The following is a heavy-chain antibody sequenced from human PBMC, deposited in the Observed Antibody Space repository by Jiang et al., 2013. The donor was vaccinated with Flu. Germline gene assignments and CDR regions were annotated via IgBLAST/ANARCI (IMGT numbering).Heavy chain of an antibody. CDR1: EDTFSSYA. CDR3: ARGIGGYDYGYIAY. V-gene: IGHV1-69*01. CDR2: IIPIFGTS. D-gene: IGHD5-18*01. J-gene: IGHJ4*02. Sequence: SCKASEDTFSSYAISWVRQAPGQGLEWMGGIIPIFGTSNYAQKFQARVTIVVDASTSTAYMELSSLRSEDTAVYYCARGIGGYDYGYIAYWGQGTLVTVSS.